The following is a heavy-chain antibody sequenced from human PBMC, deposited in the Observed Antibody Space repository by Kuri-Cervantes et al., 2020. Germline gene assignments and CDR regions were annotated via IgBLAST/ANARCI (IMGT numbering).Heavy chain of an antibody. Sequence: ASVKVSCKASGYTFTSYGISWVRQAPGQGLEWMGWISAYNGNTNYAQKLQGRVTMTTDTSTSTAYMELRSLRSEDTAVYYCARVPIAAAVNYWYFDLWGRGTLVTVSS. CDR3: ARVPIAAAVNYWYFDL. V-gene: IGHV1-18*01. CDR2: ISAYNGNT. D-gene: IGHD6-13*01. CDR1: GYTFTSYG. J-gene: IGHJ2*01.